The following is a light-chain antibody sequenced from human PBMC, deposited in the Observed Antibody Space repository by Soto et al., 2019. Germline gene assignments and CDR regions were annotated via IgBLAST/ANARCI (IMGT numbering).Light chain of an antibody. CDR2: QDS. CDR3: QAWDSSTVV. CDR1: KLGDKY. V-gene: IGLV3-1*01. Sequence: SYELTQPPSVSVSAGQTASNTCSGDKLGDKYACWYQQKPGQSPVLVIYQDSKRPSGIPERFSGSNSGNTATLTISGTQAMDEADYYCQAWDSSTVVFGGGTKLTVL. J-gene: IGLJ2*01.